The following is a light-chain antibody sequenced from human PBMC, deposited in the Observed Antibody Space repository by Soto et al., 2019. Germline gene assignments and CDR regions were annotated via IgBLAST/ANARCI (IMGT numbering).Light chain of an antibody. CDR1: QSVSSN. CDR3: QHYNYWPPKT. J-gene: IGKJ1*01. V-gene: IGKV3-15*01. CDR2: GAY. Sequence: EIVMTQSPATLSVSPGERATPSSRASQSVSSNLAWYQQKPGLAPRLLIYGAYTRATGVPARFSGSGSGTDFTLTISSLQSEDFAVYYCQHYNYWPPKTFGQGTKVDI.